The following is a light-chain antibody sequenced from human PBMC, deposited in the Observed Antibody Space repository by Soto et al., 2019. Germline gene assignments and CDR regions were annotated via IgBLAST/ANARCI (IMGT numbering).Light chain of an antibody. J-gene: IGKJ2*01. CDR1: QSISSRN. CDR3: QQYGTSSYT. V-gene: IGKV3-20*01. Sequence: RASQSISSRNLAWYQQKPGQAPRLLIYAASSRATGIPDRFSGSGSGTDFTLTISRLEPEDFAVYYCQQYGTSSYTFGQGTQVEIK. CDR2: AAS.